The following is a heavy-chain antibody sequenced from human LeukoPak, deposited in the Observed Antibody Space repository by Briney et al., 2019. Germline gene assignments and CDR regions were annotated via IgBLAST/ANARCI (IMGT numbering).Heavy chain of an antibody. CDR2: IIPILGIA. Sequence: SVKVSCKASGGTFSSYAISWVRQAPGQGREWMGRIIPILGIANYAQKFQGRVTITADKSTSTAYMELSSLRSEDTAVYYCARENSGYDPAYYYYGMDVWGQGTTVTVSS. D-gene: IGHD5-12*01. J-gene: IGHJ6*02. CDR1: GGTFSSYA. CDR3: ARENSGYDPAYYYYGMDV. V-gene: IGHV1-69*04.